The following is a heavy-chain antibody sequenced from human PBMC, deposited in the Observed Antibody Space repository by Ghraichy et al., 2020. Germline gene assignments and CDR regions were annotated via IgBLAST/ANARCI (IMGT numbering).Heavy chain of an antibody. J-gene: IGHJ6*02. V-gene: IGHV3-11*06. CDR1: GFTFSDYY. Sequence: GSLRLSCAASGFTFSDYYMSWIRQAPGKGLEWVSYISSSSSYTNYADSVKGRFTISRDNAKNSLYLQMNSLRAEDTAVYYCARDPSSTRRRDYYYYGMDVWGQGTTVTVSS. CDR2: ISSSSSYT. D-gene: IGHD2-2*01. CDR3: ARDPSSTRRRDYYYYGMDV.